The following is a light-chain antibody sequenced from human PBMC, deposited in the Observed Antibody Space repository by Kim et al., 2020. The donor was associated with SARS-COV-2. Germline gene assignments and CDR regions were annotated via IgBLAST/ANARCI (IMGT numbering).Light chain of an antibody. V-gene: IGKV3-20*01. J-gene: IGKJ1*01. Sequence: EIVLTQSPGTLSLSPGERATLSCRASQSISNSYLAWYQQKPGQAPRLLIYGASTRATGIPDRFSGSGSGTDFTLTINRLEPEDFAVYSCLQYGGSPWTFGQGTKVDIK. CDR1: QSISNSY. CDR3: LQYGGSPWT. CDR2: GAS.